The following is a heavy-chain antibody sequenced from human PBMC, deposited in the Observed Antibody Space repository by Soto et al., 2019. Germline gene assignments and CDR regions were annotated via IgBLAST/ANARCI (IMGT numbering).Heavy chain of an antibody. Sequence: QVQLQESGPGLVKPSQTLSLTCSVSGGSISSGGYYWSWIRQHPGKGLEWIGYIYYSGSTFYNPSLKSRVTISLDTSKNQFSLTLSSVTAADTAVYFCARSAAGTYWFDPWGQGTLVTVSS. D-gene: IGHD6-13*01. CDR2: IYYSGST. CDR3: ARSAAGTYWFDP. J-gene: IGHJ5*02. V-gene: IGHV4-31*03. CDR1: GGSISSGGYY.